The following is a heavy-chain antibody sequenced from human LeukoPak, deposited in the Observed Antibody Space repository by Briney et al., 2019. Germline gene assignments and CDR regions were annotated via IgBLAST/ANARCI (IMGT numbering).Heavy chain of an antibody. J-gene: IGHJ4*02. Sequence: ASVKVSCKASGYIFTGYYMHWVRQAPGQGLEWMGWINPNSGGTNSAQKFQGRVTMTRDTSISTAYMELSRLRSDDTAVYYCARSPIRIAVAGTVDYWGQGTLVTVSS. V-gene: IGHV1-2*02. CDR1: GYIFTGYY. CDR3: ARSPIRIAVAGTVDY. CDR2: INPNSGGT. D-gene: IGHD6-19*01.